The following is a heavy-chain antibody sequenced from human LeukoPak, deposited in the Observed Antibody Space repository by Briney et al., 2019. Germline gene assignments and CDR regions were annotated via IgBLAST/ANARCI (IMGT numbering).Heavy chain of an antibody. Sequence: SETLPLTCTVSNGSISIYYWGWVRQPAGKGLEWIGRISASGSTNYNPSLKSRVTMSLDTSKNQFSLKLSSVTAADTAVYYCAREITVTRPFDYWGPGTLVTVSS. V-gene: IGHV4-4*07. CDR3: AREITVTRPFDY. J-gene: IGHJ4*02. CDR1: NGSISIYY. CDR2: ISASGST. D-gene: IGHD4-17*01.